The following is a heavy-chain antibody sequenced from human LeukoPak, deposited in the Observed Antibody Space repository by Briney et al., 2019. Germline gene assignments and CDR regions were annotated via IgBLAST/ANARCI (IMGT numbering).Heavy chain of an antibody. D-gene: IGHD1-1*01. J-gene: IGHJ4*02. CDR1: GYTFSSYY. CDR2: INPSGGST. V-gene: IGHV1-46*01. Sequence: ASVKVSCKASGYTFSSYYMHWVRQAPEQGLEWMGVINPSGGSTSYAQRFRGRVTMTRDTSTSTFYMELSSLRSEDTAMYYCARHSLPGTTPFDYWGQGTLVTVSS. CDR3: ARHSLPGTTPFDY.